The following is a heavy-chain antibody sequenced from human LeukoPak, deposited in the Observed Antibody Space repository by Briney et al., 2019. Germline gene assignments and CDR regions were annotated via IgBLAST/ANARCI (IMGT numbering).Heavy chain of an antibody. CDR2: INPNSGGT. J-gene: IGHJ4*02. D-gene: IGHD6-6*01. CDR1: GYTFTGYY. V-gene: IGHV1-2*02. CDR3: AREWGIAARPSFDY. Sequence: ASVKVSCKASGYTFTGYYMHWVRQAPGQGLEWMGWINPNSGGTNYAQKFQGRVTMTRDTSISTAYMELSRLRSDDTAVYYCAREWGIAARPSFDYWGQGTLVTVSS.